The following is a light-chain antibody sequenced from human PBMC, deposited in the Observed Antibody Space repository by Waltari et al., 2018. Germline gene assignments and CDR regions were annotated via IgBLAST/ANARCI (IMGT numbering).Light chain of an antibody. CDR1: DSDIGRNF. V-gene: IGLV1-51*02. Sequence: QSVLTQPPSVSAAAGQRVTISCSGTDSDIGRNFVSWYQRVPGSAPRLLIYENTGRPSGVPDRFSGSKSGTSATLDIAGLQTGDEAQYYCATWESGLSLFGGGTTLTVL. J-gene: IGLJ3*02. CDR3: ATWESGLSL. CDR2: ENT.